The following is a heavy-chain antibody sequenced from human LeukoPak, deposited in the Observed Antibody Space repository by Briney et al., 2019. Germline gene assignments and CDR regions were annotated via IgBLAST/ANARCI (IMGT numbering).Heavy chain of an antibody. Sequence: GGSLRLSCAASGFTFSIHWMTWVRQAPGKGLEWVSSISDSSNYIYYTDSMKGRFTISRDNAKNSLYLQMNSLRAEDTAVYYCARGLSDSWGNLGFWGQGTLVTVSS. CDR2: ISDSSNYI. D-gene: IGHD3-16*01. J-gene: IGHJ4*02. CDR3: ARGLSDSWGNLGF. V-gene: IGHV3-21*01. CDR1: GFTFSIHW.